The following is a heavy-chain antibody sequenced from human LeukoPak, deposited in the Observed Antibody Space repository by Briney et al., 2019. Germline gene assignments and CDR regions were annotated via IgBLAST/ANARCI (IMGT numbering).Heavy chain of an antibody. J-gene: IGHJ6*03. V-gene: IGHV3-11*04. Sequence: GGSLRLSCAASGFTFSDYYMSWIRQAPGKGLEWVSYISSSGSTIYYADSVKGRFTISRDNAKNSLYLQMNSLRAEDTAVYYCASPSGVLEDYMDVWGKGTTVTVSS. CDR1: GFTFSDYY. D-gene: IGHD3-3*02. CDR3: ASPSGVLEDYMDV. CDR2: ISSSGSTI.